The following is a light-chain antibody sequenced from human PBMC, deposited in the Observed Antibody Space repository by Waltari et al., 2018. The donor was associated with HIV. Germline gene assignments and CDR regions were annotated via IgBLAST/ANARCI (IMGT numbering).Light chain of an antibody. CDR2: GNS. Sequence: QSVLTQPPSVSGAPGQRVTIPCTGSSSNIGAAYAVHWYQQLPGTAPKLLIYGNSNRPSGVPDRFSGSKSGTSASLAITGLQAEDEADYYCQSYDSSLSVWVFGGGTKLTVL. V-gene: IGLV1-40*01. CDR3: QSYDSSLSVWV. J-gene: IGLJ3*02. CDR1: SSNIGAAYA.